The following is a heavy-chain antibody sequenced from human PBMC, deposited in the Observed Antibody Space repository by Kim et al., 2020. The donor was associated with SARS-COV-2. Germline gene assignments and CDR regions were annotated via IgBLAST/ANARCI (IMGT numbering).Heavy chain of an antibody. J-gene: IGHJ6*01. V-gene: IGHV4-39*01. Sequence: SETLSLTCTVSGGSLSSSSYYWGWIRQPPGKGLEWIGTAYYIGNTYYNPSLKSRVTISVDTSKNQFSLKLGSVTAADTAVYYCVRHQRYSSGWYVAVYY. D-gene: IGHD6-19*01. CDR2: AYYIGNT. CDR1: GGSLSSSSYY. CDR3: VRHQRYSSGWYVAVYY.